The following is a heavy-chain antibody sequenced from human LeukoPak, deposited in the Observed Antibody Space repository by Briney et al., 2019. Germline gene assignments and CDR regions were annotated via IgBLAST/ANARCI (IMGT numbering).Heavy chain of an antibody. CDR1: GGTFTSYG. CDR2: IIPMFGTT. CDR3: STVGSSASGPYDY. Sequence: ASVKVSCKASGGTFTSYGISLVRQAPGQGLEWMGGIIPMFGTTKYAQKFQGRVTITADQSTRTAYMEMSSLRSEDTALYYCSTVGSSASGPYDYRGQGTLVTVSA. J-gene: IGHJ4*02. D-gene: IGHD2-2*01. V-gene: IGHV1-69*13.